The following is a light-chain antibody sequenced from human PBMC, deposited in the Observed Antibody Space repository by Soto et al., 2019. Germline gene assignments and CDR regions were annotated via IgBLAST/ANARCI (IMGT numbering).Light chain of an antibody. J-gene: IGKJ1*01. CDR2: GAY. V-gene: IGKV3-15*01. CDR3: QPSNNWTRP. CDR1: QSVSSN. Sequence: ETVRTQSPATVSLSPGERPTLSCRASQSVSSNLAWYQQKPGQAPRLLIYGAYTRATGIPARLSVSVSGNEFTLPISRLQSEEGTVDDGQPSNNWTRPFGQVTKVDFK.